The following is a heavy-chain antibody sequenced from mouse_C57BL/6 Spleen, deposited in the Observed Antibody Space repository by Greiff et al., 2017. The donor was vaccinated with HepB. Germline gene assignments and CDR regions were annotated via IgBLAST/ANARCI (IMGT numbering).Heavy chain of an antibody. CDR3: AREGGYGNYYFGY. V-gene: IGHV1-52*01. D-gene: IGHD2-1*01. CDR2: IDPSDSET. Sequence: QVQLQQPGAELVRPGSSVKLSCKASGYTFTSYWMHWVKQRPIQGLEWIGNIDPSDSETHYNQKFKDKATLTVDKSSSTAYMQLSSLTSEDSAVYYCAREGGYGNYYFGYWGQGTTLTVSS. CDR1: GYTFTSYW. J-gene: IGHJ2*01.